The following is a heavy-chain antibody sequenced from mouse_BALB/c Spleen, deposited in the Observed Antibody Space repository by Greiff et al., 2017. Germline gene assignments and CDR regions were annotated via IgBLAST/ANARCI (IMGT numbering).Heavy chain of an antibody. CDR1: GYTFTSYW. Sequence: VQLQQPGAELVKPGAPVKLSCKASGYTFTSYWMNWVKQRPGLGLEWIGRIDPSDSETHYNQKFKDKATLTVDKSSSTAYIQLSSLTSEDSAVYYCARNHYYGLDYWGQGTTLTVSS. D-gene: IGHD1-2*01. V-gene: IGHV1-69*02. CDR2: IDPSDSET. J-gene: IGHJ2*01. CDR3: ARNHYYGLDY.